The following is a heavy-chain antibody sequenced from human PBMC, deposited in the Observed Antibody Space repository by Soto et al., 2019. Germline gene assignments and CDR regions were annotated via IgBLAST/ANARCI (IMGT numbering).Heavy chain of an antibody. CDR2: ISAYNGNT. CDR1: GYTFTSYG. D-gene: IGHD3-9*01. CDR3: ARDVRTRLTIKQWIRMDV. V-gene: IGHV1-18*01. J-gene: IGHJ6*04. Sequence: ASVQVSCKASGYTFTSYGISWVRQAPGQGLEWMGWISAYNGNTNYAQKLQGRVTMTTDTSTSTAYMELRSLRSDDTAVYYCARDVRTRLTIKQWIRMDVWGKGTTGTVSS.